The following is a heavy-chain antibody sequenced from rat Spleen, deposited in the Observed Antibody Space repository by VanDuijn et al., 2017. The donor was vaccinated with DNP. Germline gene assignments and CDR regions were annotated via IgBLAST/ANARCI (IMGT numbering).Heavy chain of an antibody. Sequence: EVQLVESGGGLVQPGRSLKLSCAASGFTFSNYDMAWVRQAPTKGLEWVASISTSGGSTYYRDSVKGRFTVSRDNAKSTLYLQMDSLRSEDTATYYCARHYYDGYYWYLDFWGPGTMVTVSS. CDR3: ARHYYDGYYWYLDF. CDR1: GFTFSNYD. J-gene: IGHJ1*01. V-gene: IGHV5-25*01. D-gene: IGHD1-12*03. CDR2: ISTSGGST.